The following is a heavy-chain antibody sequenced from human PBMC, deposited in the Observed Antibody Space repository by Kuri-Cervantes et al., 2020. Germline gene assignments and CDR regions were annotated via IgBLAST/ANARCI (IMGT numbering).Heavy chain of an antibody. Sequence: GGSLRLSCAASGLTFSSYWMSWVRQAPGKGLEWVANIKQDGSKKYYVDSVKGRFTISRDNAKNSLYLQMNSLRAEDTAVYYCAREGGYCSSTSCYGYYYMDVWGKGTTVTVSS. V-gene: IGHV3-7*01. J-gene: IGHJ6*03. CDR1: GLTFSSYW. CDR3: AREGGYCSSTSCYGYYYMDV. CDR2: IKQDGSKK. D-gene: IGHD2-2*03.